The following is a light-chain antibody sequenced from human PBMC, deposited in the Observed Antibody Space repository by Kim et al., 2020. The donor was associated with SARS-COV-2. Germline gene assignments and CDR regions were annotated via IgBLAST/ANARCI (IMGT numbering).Light chain of an antibody. Sequence: DIQMTQSPSSLSASVGDRVTITCQASQDISNYLNWYQQKPGKAPKLLIYDSSNLETGVPPRFSGSGSGTDFTFTISSLQPEDIATYYCQQYDNRPLTFGGGTKVDIK. CDR2: DSS. J-gene: IGKJ4*01. CDR1: QDISNY. CDR3: QQYDNRPLT. V-gene: IGKV1-33*01.